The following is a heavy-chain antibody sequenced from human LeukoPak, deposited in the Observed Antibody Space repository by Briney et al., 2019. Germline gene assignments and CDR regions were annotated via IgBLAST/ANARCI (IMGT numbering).Heavy chain of an antibody. CDR2: ISSTSRSYI. Sequence: PGGSLRLSCAASGFTFSSYNMNWVRQAPGKGLEWVSSISSTSRSYIYYADSVKGRFTISRDNAKNSLYLQMNSLRAEDTAVYYCARVVTVAWSERRPGYYYMDVWGKGTTVTVSS. D-gene: IGHD6-19*01. CDR3: ARVVTVAWSERRPGYYYMDV. V-gene: IGHV3-21*01. CDR1: GFTFSSYN. J-gene: IGHJ6*03.